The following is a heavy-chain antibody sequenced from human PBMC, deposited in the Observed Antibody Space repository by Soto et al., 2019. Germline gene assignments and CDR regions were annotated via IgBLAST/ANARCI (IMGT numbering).Heavy chain of an antibody. V-gene: IGHV3-48*01. J-gene: IGHJ6*02. Sequence: GGSLRLSCAASGFTFSTCNMNWVRQAPGKGLEWVSYISSGSSTIHYADSMKGRFTISRDNAKNSLYLQMNSLRSEDTAVYYCARVRGGVYQVPPALNYGMHVSGQATTVTVSS. CDR3: ARVRGGVYQVPPALNYGMHV. D-gene: IGHD2-15*01. CDR2: ISSGSSTI. CDR1: GFTFSTCN.